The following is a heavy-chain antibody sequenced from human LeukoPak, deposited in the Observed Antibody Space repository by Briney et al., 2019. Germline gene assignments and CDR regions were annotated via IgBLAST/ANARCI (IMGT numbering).Heavy chain of an antibody. V-gene: IGHV6-1*01. CDR3: AGSVHFYYGMDV. J-gene: IGHJ6*02. CDR1: GDSVSSNSAA. CDR2: TYYRSKWYN. Sequence: SQTLSLTCAISGDSVSSNSAAWNWIRQSPSRGLEWLGRTYYRSKWYNDYAVSVKSRIIINPDTSKNQFSLQLNSVTPEDTAIYYCAGSVHFYYGMDVWGQGTTVTVSS.